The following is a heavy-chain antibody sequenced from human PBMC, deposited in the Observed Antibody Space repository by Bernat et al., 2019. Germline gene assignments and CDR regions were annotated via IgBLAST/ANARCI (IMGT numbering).Heavy chain of an antibody. CDR2: IYYSGST. J-gene: IGHJ5*02. CDR1: GGSISSSSYY. Sequence: QLQLQESGPGLVKPSETLSLTCTVSGGSISSSSYYWGWIRQPPGKGLEWIGSIYYSGSTYYNPSLKSRVTISVDTSKNQFSLKLSSVTAADTAVYYCARQEGFYCSSTSCYAGGAWFDPWGQGTLVTVSS. D-gene: IGHD2-2*01. CDR3: ARQEGFYCSSTSCYAGGAWFDP. V-gene: IGHV4-39*01.